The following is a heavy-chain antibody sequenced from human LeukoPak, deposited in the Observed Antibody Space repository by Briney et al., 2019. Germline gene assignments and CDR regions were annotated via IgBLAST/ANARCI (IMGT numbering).Heavy chain of an antibody. CDR2: ISYDGSDK. Sequence: GGSLRLSCAASGFTFSDYGMHWVRQAPGKGLEWAAAISYDGSDKYYADSVKGRFTISRDNSKNTLYLQMNSLRAEDTAVYYCARQLGPHDYGDYFDYWGQGTLVTVSS. V-gene: IGHV3-30*03. CDR3: ARQLGPHDYGDYFDY. J-gene: IGHJ4*02. CDR1: GFTFSDYG. D-gene: IGHD4-17*01.